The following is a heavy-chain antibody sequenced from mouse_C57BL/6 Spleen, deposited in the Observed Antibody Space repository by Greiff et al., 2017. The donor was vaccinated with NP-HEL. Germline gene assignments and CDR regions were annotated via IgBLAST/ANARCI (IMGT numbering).Heavy chain of an antibody. CDR1: GFNIKDDY. CDR2: IDPENGDT. V-gene: IGHV14-4*01. Sequence: VTLKVSGAELVRPGASVKLSCTASGFNIKDDYMHWVKQRPEQGLEWIGWIDPENGDTEYASKFQGKATITADTSSNTAYLQLSSLTSEDTAVYYCTQGGVDYWGQGTTLTVSS. CDR3: TQGGVDY. J-gene: IGHJ2*01.